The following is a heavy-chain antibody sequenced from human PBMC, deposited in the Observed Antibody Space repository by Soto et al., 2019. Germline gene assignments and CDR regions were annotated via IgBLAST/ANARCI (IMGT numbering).Heavy chain of an antibody. J-gene: IGHJ4*02. Sequence: SETLSLTCTVSGGSISSGGYYWSWIRQHPGKGLEWIGYIYYSGSTYYNPSLKSRVTISVDTSKNQFSLKLSSVTAADTAVYYCARELAAAGTVDYWGQGTLVTVSS. CDR1: GGSISSGGYY. V-gene: IGHV4-31*03. CDR2: IYYSGST. CDR3: ARELAAAGTVDY. D-gene: IGHD6-13*01.